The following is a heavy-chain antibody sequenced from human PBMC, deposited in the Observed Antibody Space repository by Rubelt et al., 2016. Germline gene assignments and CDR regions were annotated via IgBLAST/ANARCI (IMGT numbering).Heavy chain of an antibody. D-gene: IGHD6-13*01. J-gene: IGHJ4*02. V-gene: IGHV4-34*01. CDR2: ISPSGST. Sequence: QVHLQQWGAGLLKPSETLSLTCAVYGGSFSDYYWSWIRQPPGKGLEWIGEISPSGSTDYNPSLKSRITISVDTSKNQFSLKRSSVTAADTAVYCCARGDIAAAGAPFDYWGQGTLVTVSS. CDR1: GGSFSDYY. CDR3: ARGDIAAAGAPFDY.